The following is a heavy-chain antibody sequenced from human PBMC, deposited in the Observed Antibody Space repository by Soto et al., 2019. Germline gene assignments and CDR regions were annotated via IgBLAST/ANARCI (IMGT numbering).Heavy chain of an antibody. Sequence: SETLSLTCAVYGGSFSGYYWSWIRQPPGKWLEWIGEINHSGSTNYNPSLKSRVTISVDTSKNQFSLKLSSVTAADTAVYYCARDAARNYYDSSGYYRPDAFDIWGQGXMVTV. CDR2: INHSGST. J-gene: IGHJ3*02. CDR3: ARDAARNYYDSSGYYRPDAFDI. CDR1: GGSFSGYY. V-gene: IGHV4-34*01. D-gene: IGHD3-22*01.